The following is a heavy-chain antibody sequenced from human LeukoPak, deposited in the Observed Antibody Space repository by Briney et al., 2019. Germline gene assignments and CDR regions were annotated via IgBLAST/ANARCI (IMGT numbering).Heavy chain of an antibody. Sequence: ASVKVSCKASGGTFSSYGISWVRQAPGQGLEWMGRIIPIFGIANYAQKFQGRVTITADKATSTAYMELSSLRSEDTAVYYCARDTSNPWGWNFDYWGQGTLVTVSS. D-gene: IGHD7-27*01. J-gene: IGHJ4*02. CDR3: ARDTSNPWGWNFDY. CDR1: GGTFSSYG. V-gene: IGHV1-69*04. CDR2: IIPIFGIA.